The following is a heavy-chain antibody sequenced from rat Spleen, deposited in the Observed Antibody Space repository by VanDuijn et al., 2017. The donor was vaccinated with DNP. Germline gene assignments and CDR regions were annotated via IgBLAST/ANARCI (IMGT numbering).Heavy chain of an antibody. D-gene: IGHD4-3*01. J-gene: IGHJ2*01. CDR3: IRWNSGHFDY. Sequence: EVQLVESGGGLVQPGRSLKLSCAASAFTFSDYNMAWVRQAPKKGLEWVAYIGSDGYAPYYGDSVKGRFTISRDNAKSTLYLQINSLRSEDMATYYCIRWNSGHFDYWGQGVMVTVSS. CDR2: IGSDGYAP. CDR1: AFTFSDYN. V-gene: IGHV5-22*01.